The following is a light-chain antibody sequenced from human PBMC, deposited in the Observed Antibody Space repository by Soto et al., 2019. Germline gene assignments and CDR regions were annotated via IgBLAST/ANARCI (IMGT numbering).Light chain of an antibody. CDR3: QQYNSYSWT. CDR2: KAS. Sequence: DIQMTQSPSTLSSSVGDTVTITCRASQSVSNWLSWYQQKPGKAPNFLIYKASTLESGVPSRFSGSGSGTEFTLTISSLQPDDFATYYCQQYNSYSWTFGQGTKVEIK. CDR1: QSVSNW. V-gene: IGKV1-5*03. J-gene: IGKJ1*01.